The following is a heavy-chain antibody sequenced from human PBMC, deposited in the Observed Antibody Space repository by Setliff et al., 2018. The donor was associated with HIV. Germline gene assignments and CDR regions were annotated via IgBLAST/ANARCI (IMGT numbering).Heavy chain of an antibody. CDR3: ASRVYYYDSSGYLREEGFDP. D-gene: IGHD3-22*01. CDR2: IYYSGST. CDR1: GGSVSNSRYY. Sequence: LSLTCTVSGGSVSNSRYYWCWIRQPPGKGLEWSGSIYYSGSTYYNPSLKSRVTISVDTSKNQFSLKPSSVTAADAAVYYCASRVYYYDSSGYLREEGFDPWGQGTLVTVSS. J-gene: IGHJ5*02. V-gene: IGHV4-39*01.